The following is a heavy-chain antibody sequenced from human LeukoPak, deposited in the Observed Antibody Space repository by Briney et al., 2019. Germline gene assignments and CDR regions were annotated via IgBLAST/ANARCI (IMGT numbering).Heavy chain of an antibody. CDR1: GGSISSYY. D-gene: IGHD4-11*01. CDR2: IYTSGST. V-gene: IGHV4-4*07. J-gene: IGHJ4*02. CDR3: ANGYSNYGPDY. Sequence: SETLSLTCTVSGGSISSYYWSWIRQPAGKGLEWIGRIYTSGSTNYSPSLKSRITMSINTSENQFSLKLSSVTAADTAVYYCANGYSNYGPDYWGQGTLVTVSS.